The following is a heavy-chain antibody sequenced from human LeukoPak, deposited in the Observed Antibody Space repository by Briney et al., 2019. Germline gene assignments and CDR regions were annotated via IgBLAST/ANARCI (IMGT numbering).Heavy chain of an antibody. J-gene: IGHJ4*02. CDR3: ARDGGYGGYDDY. Sequence: SETLSLTCTVSGYSISSGYYWGWIRQPPGKGLEWIGSIYHSGTTYYNPSLKSRVTISVDTSKNQFSLKLNSVTAADTAVYYCARDGGYGGYDDYWGQGNLVTVSS. V-gene: IGHV4-38-2*02. D-gene: IGHD5-12*01. CDR2: IYHSGTT. CDR1: GYSISSGYY.